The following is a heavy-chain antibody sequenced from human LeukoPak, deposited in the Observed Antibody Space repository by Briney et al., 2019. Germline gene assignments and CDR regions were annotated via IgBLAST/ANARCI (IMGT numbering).Heavy chain of an antibody. CDR2: INPNSGGT. D-gene: IGHD2-2*02. V-gene: IGHV1-2*02. CDR3: ARFVVVPAAIPGGASS. CDR1: GYTFTSYA. J-gene: IGHJ5*02. Sequence: GASVKVSCKASGYTFTSYAMNWVRQAPGQGLEWMGWINPNSGGTNYAQKFQGRVTMTRDTSISTAYMELSRLRSDDTAVYYCARFVVVPAAIPGGASSWGQGTLVTVSS.